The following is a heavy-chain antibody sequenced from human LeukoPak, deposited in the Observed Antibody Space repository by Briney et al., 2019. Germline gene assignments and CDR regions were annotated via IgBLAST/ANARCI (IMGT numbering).Heavy chain of an antibody. CDR2: INYSGST. J-gene: IGHJ4*02. D-gene: IGHD3-10*01. Sequence: SETLSLTCSVFADSMNNYYWNWIRQPPGKGLEWIGYINYSGSTYYNPSLKTRVTISVDTSKNQFSLKLSSVTAADTAVYYCARYYYGSDYYFDYWGQGTLVTVSS. V-gene: IGHV4-30-4*01. CDR1: ADSMNNYY. CDR3: ARYYYGSDYYFDY.